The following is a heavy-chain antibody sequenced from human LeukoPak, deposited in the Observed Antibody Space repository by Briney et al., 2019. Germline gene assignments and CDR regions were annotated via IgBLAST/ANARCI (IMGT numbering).Heavy chain of an antibody. CDR3: AKERSPLTDPYFDY. CDR1: GFTFSNYG. D-gene: IGHD1-14*01. V-gene: IGHV3-23*01. CDR2: ISGSGGST. Sequence: GGSLRLSCVGSGFTFSNYGMSWVRQAPGKGLEWVSAISGSGGSTYYADSVGGRFTISRDNSKNTLYLQMNSLRAEDTAVYYCAKERSPLTDPYFDYWGQGTLVTVSS. J-gene: IGHJ4*02.